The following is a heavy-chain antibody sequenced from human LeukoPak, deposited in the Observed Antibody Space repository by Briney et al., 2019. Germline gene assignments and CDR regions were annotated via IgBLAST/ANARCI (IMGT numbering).Heavy chain of an antibody. CDR2: IDPSDSYT. D-gene: IGHD4-17*01. CDR3: VRQTVTTDYYGLDV. V-gene: IGHV5-10-1*01. Sequence: PGESLKISCKGSGYSFTSYWISWVRQMPGKGLEWMGRIDPSDSYTNYSPSFQGHVTISADKSISTAYLQWSSLKASDTAMYYCVRQTVTTDYYGLDVWGQGTTVTVSS. J-gene: IGHJ6*02. CDR1: GYSFTSYW.